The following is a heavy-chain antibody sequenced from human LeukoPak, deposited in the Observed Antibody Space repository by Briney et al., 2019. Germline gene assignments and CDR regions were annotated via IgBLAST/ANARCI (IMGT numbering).Heavy chain of an antibody. Sequence: SETLSLTCTVSGGSISSYYWSWIRQPVGKGLEWIGRIYTSGSTNYNPSLKSRVTMSVDTSKNQFSLKLSSVTAADTAVYYCARDERYYDFWSGFAAFDIWGQGTMVTVSS. CDR1: GGSISSYY. V-gene: IGHV4-4*07. CDR3: ARDERYYDFWSGFAAFDI. J-gene: IGHJ3*02. D-gene: IGHD3-3*01. CDR2: IYTSGST.